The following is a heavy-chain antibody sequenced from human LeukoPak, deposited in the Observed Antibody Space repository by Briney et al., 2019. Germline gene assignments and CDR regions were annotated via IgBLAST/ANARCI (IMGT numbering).Heavy chain of an antibody. J-gene: IGHJ5*02. CDR2: ISSSGSTI. Sequence: AGGSLRLSCSASGFTFSYYYMSWIRQAPGKGLEWVSYISSSGSTIYYADAVKDRFNVSRDNDKNYLYLQMNSLRAEDAAVCYCARSGMAGAGSWFGPWGEGTLVSV. CDR3: ARSGMAGAGSWFGP. CDR1: GFTFSYYY. D-gene: IGHD6-13*01. V-gene: IGHV3-11*01.